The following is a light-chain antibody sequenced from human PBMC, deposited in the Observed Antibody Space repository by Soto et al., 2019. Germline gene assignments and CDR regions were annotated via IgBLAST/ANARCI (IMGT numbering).Light chain of an antibody. Sequence: QSALTQSASVSGSPGQSITISCTGTRGDVGAYNLVSWYQQHPGKAPKLMIYAVTNRPSGISNRFSGSKSGNTASLTISGVQAEDEADYYCNSYTTSSTLVFGTGTKVTVL. CDR1: RGDVGAYNL. J-gene: IGLJ1*01. V-gene: IGLV2-14*02. CDR3: NSYTTSSTLV. CDR2: AVT.